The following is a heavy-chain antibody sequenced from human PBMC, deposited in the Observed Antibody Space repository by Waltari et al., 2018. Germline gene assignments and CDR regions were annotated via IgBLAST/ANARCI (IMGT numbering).Heavy chain of an antibody. Sequence: EVQLVESGGDLVQPGGSLRLSCAASGFTFSTYWMSWWRQAPGKGGGGVANQNQAGTDKYYVDSVKGRFTISRDNARNSLYLQMSSLRVEDTAFYYCARASAVPGTRDYWGQGTLVTVSS. J-gene: IGHJ4*02. D-gene: IGHD6-19*01. CDR3: ARASAVPGTRDY. CDR1: GFTFSTYW. V-gene: IGHV3-7*01. CDR2: QNQAGTDK.